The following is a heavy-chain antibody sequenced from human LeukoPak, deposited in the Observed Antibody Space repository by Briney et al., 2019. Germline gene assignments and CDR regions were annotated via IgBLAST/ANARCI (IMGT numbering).Heavy chain of an antibody. CDR1: GFTFSSFS. CDR3: ARAFYDSSGYYYGGAFDI. D-gene: IGHD3-22*01. V-gene: IGHV3-48*01. CDR2: ISSSGPTI. J-gene: IGHJ3*02. Sequence: GGSLRLSCAASGFTFSSFSMNWVRQAPGKGLEWISYISSSGPTIYYADSVKGRFTISRDNAKNSLYLQMNSLRAEDTAVYYCARAFYDSSGYYYGGAFDIWGQGTMVTVSS.